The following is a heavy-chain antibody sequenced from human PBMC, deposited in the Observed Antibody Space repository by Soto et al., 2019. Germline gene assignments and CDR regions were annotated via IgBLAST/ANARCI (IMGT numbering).Heavy chain of an antibody. CDR1: GGSFSGYF. Sequence: QVQLQQWGAGLLKSSETLSLTCGVYGGSFSGYFWSWLRQSPGKGLEWLAEANDRGSRNYNPFLRGRLTISLDTSKNQFSLRLSSVTAADTAVYYCASSRKGGWTCDHWGQGTLVTVSS. D-gene: IGHD6-19*01. V-gene: IGHV4-34*01. J-gene: IGHJ4*02. CDR3: ASSRKGGWTCDH. CDR2: ANDRGSR.